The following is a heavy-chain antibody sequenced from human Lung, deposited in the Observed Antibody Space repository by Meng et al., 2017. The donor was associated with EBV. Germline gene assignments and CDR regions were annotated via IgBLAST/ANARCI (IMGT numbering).Heavy chain of an antibody. CDR2: INHSGRT. V-gene: IGHV4-34*02. CDR1: GGSFTGYY. D-gene: IGHD6-19*01. Sequence: QVQLQKWGAGLLKPSETLSLTCAVYGGSFTGYYWTWIRQSPGKGLEWVGEINHSGRTNYNPSLKSRVTILVDTSKTQFSLRLSSVTAADTAVYFCARSSFSSGWYVSNYWGQGTLVTVSS. CDR3: ARSSFSSGWYVSNY. J-gene: IGHJ4*02.